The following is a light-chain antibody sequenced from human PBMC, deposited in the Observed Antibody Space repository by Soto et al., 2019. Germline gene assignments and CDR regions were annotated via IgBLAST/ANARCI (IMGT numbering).Light chain of an antibody. V-gene: IGKV3-15*01. CDR3: QQYGSPIT. CDR1: QSVSSI. CDR2: GAT. Sequence: EILMTQSPATLSVPRGERASLSCRASQSVSSIFAWYQQKPGQAPRLLIYGATTRATSIPARFSGSGSGTEFTLTISSLQSEDFAVYYCQQYGSPITFGQGTRLEIK. J-gene: IGKJ5*01.